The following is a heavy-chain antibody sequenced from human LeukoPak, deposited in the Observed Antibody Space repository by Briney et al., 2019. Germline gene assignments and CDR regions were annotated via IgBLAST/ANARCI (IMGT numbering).Heavy chain of an antibody. V-gene: IGHV4-61*02. D-gene: IGHD2-2*01. CDR1: GGSISSGSYY. Sequence: SETLSLTCTVSGGSISSGSYYWSWIRQPAGKGLEWIGRIYTSGSTNYNPSLKSRVTISVDTSKNQCSLKLSSVTAADTAVYYCARDHPYCSSTSCYFDYWGQGTLVTVSS. CDR3: ARDHPYCSSTSCYFDY. CDR2: IYTSGST. J-gene: IGHJ4*02.